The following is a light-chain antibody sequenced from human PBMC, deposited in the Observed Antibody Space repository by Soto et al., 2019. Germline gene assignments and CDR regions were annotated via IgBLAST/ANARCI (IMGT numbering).Light chain of an antibody. Sequence: QSVLTQPPSVSEAPRQRVTISCSGSSSNIGNNAVNWYQQLPGKAPKLLIYYDDLLPSGVSDRFSGSKSGTSAPLAISGLQSEDEADYYCAAWDDSLGVVFGTWTKLTVL. CDR3: AAWDDSLGVV. V-gene: IGLV1-36*01. CDR1: SSNIGNNA. CDR2: YDD. J-gene: IGLJ1*01.